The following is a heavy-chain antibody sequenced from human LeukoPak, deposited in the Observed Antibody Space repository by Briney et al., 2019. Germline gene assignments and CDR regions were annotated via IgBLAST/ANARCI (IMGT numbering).Heavy chain of an antibody. CDR2: IYYSGST. V-gene: IGHV4-39*01. J-gene: IGHJ4*02. D-gene: IGHD6-19*01. CDR3: ARLDSSGWYSADY. CDR1: GGSISSSSYY. Sequence: SETLSLTCTVSGGSISSSSYYWGWIRQPPGKGLEWIGSIYYSGSTYYNPSLKSRVTISVDTSKNQFSLKLSSVTAADTAVYYCARLDSSGWYSADYWGQGTLVTASS.